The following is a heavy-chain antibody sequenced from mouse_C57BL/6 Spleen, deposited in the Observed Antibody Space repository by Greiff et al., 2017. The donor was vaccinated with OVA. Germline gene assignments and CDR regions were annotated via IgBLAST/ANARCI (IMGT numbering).Heavy chain of an antibody. CDR2: IDPENGDT. J-gene: IGHJ2*01. CDR3: TTFGTTVADY. D-gene: IGHD1-1*01. CDR1: GFNIKDAY. V-gene: IGHV14-4*01. Sequence: EVQLQQSGAELVRPGASVKLSCTASGFNIKDAYMHWVKQRPEQGLEWIGWIDPENGDTEYASKFQGKATITADTASNTAYLQLSSLTSEDTDVYDCTTFGTTVADYWGQGTTLTVSS.